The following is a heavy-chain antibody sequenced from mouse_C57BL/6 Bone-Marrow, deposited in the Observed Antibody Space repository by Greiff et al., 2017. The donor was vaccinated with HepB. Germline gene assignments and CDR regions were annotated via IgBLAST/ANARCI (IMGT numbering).Heavy chain of an antibody. D-gene: IGHD2-2*01. V-gene: IGHV5-17*01. J-gene: IGHJ4*01. Sequence: EVQLVESGGGLVKPGGSLKLSCAASGFTFSDYGMHWVRQAPEKGLEWVAYISSGSSTLYYADTVKGRFTISRDNAKNTLFLPMTSLRSEDTAMYYCARRLWLRRDAMDYWCQGTSVTVSS. CDR1: GFTFSDYG. CDR2: ISSGSSTL. CDR3: ARRLWLRRDAMDY.